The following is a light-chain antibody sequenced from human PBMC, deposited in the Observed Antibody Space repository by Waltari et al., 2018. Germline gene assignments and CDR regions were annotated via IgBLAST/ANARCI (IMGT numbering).Light chain of an antibody. V-gene: IGKV1-39*01. Sequence: DIQMTQSPSSLSASIGDRVTITCRASQSLSNYLNWYQQLPGKAPKLLIYGASNLHSGVPSRFSGSGSGTDFTLTIRGLQPADFATYYCQQVNGKPITFGGGTSVKIK. CDR1: QSLSNY. J-gene: IGKJ4*01. CDR3: QQVNGKPIT. CDR2: GAS.